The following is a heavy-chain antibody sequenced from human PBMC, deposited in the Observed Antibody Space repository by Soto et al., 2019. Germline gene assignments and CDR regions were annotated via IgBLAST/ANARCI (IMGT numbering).Heavy chain of an antibody. J-gene: IGHJ6*02. CDR2: INPNSGGT. V-gene: IGHV1-2*04. Sequence: GASVKVSCKASGYTFTGYYMHWVRQAPGQGLEWMGWINPNSGGTNYAQKFQGWVTMTRDTSIGTAYMELSRLRSDDTAVYYCARDRPYCSGGSCYLYGMDVWGQGTTVTVSS. CDR3: ARDRPYCSGGSCYLYGMDV. D-gene: IGHD2-15*01. CDR1: GYTFTGYY.